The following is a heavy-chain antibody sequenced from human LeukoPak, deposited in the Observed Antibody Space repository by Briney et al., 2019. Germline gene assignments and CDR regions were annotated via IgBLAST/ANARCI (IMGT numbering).Heavy chain of an antibody. J-gene: IGHJ4*02. D-gene: IGHD6-13*01. CDR1: GGSFSGYY. Sequence: SETLSLTCAVYGGSFSGYYWSWIRQPPGKGLEWIGEINHSGSTNHNPSLKSRVTISVDTSKNQFSLKLSTVTAADTAVYYCARAGDEKDIAAAWYFDYWGQGTLVTVSS. V-gene: IGHV4-34*01. CDR2: INHSGST. CDR3: ARAGDEKDIAAAWYFDY.